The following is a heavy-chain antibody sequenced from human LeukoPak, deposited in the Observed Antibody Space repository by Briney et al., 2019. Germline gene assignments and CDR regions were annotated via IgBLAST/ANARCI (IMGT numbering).Heavy chain of an antibody. J-gene: IGHJ4*02. CDR2: INHSGST. CDR1: GGSFSGYY. V-gene: IGHV4-34*01. D-gene: IGHD3-22*01. CDR3: ASSRHYDSSGYWMYYFDF. Sequence: SETLSLTCAVYGGSFSGYYWSWIRQPPGKGLEWIAEINHSGSTNYNPSLKSRVTISIDTSKNRFSLKLSSVTAADTAVYYCASSRHYDSSGYWMYYFDFWGQGTLVTVSS.